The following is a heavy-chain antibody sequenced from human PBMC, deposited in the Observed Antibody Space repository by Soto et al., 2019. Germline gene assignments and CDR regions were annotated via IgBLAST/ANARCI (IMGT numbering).Heavy chain of an antibody. CDR1: GYSFTSYW. J-gene: IGHJ6*02. Sequence: PGESLKISCKGSGYSFTSYWIGWVRQMPGKGLEWMGIIYPGDSDTRYSPSFQGQVTISGDKSISTAYLQWSSLKASDTAMYYCARQLEYQLPNYYYYGMDVWGQGTTVTVSS. CDR3: ARQLEYQLPNYYYYGMDV. CDR2: IYPGDSDT. D-gene: IGHD2-2*01. V-gene: IGHV5-51*01.